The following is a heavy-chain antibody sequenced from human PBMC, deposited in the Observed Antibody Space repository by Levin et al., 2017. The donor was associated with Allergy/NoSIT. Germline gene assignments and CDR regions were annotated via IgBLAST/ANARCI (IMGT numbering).Heavy chain of an antibody. CDR3: ASLYYGSGSYQGAFDI. V-gene: IGHV4-30-4*01. CDR2: IYYSGST. J-gene: IGHJ3*02. D-gene: IGHD3-10*01. CDR1: GGSISSGDYY. Sequence: SETLSLTCTVSGGSISSGDYYWSWIRQPPGTGLEWIGYIYYSGSTYYNSSLKSRVTISVDTSKNQFSLKLSSVTAADTAVYYCASLYYGSGSYQGAFDIWGQGTMVTVSS.